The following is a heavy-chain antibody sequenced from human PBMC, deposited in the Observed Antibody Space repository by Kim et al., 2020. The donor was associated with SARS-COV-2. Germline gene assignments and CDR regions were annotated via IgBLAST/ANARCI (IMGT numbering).Heavy chain of an antibody. CDR2: IYPGDSDT. CDR1: GYSFTSYW. Sequence: GESLKISCKGSGYSFTSYWIGWVRQMPGKGLEWMGIIYPGDSDTRYSPSFQGQVTISADKSISTAYLQWSSLKASDTAMYYCARGPPSYDFWSGYCFDYWGQGTLVTVSS. D-gene: IGHD3-3*01. CDR3: ARGPPSYDFWSGYCFDY. J-gene: IGHJ4*02. V-gene: IGHV5-51*01.